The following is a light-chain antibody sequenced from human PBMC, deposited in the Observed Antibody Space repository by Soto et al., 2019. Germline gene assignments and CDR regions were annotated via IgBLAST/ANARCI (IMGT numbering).Light chain of an antibody. CDR2: EVS. CDR3: SSYTTSSRLYV. CDR1: SSDVGRYNY. Sequence: QSVLTQPPSASGSPGQSVTISCTGTSSDVGRYNYISWYQQRPGKAPKLIIYEVSKRPSGVPDRLSGFKYGNTASLTVYGLQAEDDYDYYCSSYTTSSRLYVFGTGTKVTX. J-gene: IGLJ1*01. V-gene: IGLV2-8*01.